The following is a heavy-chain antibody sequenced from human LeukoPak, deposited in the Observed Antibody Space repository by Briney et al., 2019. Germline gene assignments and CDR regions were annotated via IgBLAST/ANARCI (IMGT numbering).Heavy chain of an antibody. J-gene: IGHJ4*02. V-gene: IGHV3-48*02. D-gene: IGHD3-10*01. Sequence: DSVKGRFTISRDNAKNSLYLQMNSLRDEDTAVYYCARDSGEFLFWGQGTLVTVSS. CDR3: ARDSGEFLF.